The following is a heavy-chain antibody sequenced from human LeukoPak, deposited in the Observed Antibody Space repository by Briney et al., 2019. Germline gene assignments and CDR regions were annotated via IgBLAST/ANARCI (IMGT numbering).Heavy chain of an antibody. CDR2: IYYGGST. V-gene: IGHV4-39*01. D-gene: IGHD6-13*01. CDR1: GGSIRSSNYY. Sequence: PSETLSLTCTVSGGSIRSSNYYSGWVRQPPGKGLEFIGTIYYGGSTYYNPSLKSRVTISVDTSKNQFSLKVSSVTAADTAVYYCARLRQQLSWFDPWGQGTLVTVSS. J-gene: IGHJ5*02. CDR3: ARLRQQLSWFDP.